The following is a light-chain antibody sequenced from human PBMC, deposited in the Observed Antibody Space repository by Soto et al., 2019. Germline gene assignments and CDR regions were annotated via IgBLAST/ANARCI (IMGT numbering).Light chain of an antibody. CDR1: NIGSKD. J-gene: IGLJ2*01. V-gene: IGLV3-21*04. CDR2: YDS. CDR3: QVWDRSSDHVL. Sequence: SYELTQPPSVSVAPGQTARITCGGNNIGSKDVHWHQQKPGQAPVLVIYYDSDRPSGIPERFSGSNSGNTATLTISRVEAGDEADYYCQVWDRSSDHVLFGGGPKLTVL.